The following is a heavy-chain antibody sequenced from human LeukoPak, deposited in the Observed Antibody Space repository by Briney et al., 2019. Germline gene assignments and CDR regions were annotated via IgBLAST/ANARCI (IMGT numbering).Heavy chain of an antibody. CDR1: GFTFSSYW. CDR2: IKQDGSEK. CDR3: ARDTQDWLPYYFDY. V-gene: IGHV3-7*01. Sequence: QPGGSLRLSCAASGFTFSSYWMSWVRQAPGKGLEWVANIKQDGSEKYYVDSVKGRFTISRDNAKNSLYLQMNSLRAEDTAVYYCARDTQDWLPYYFDYWGQGTLVTVSS. J-gene: IGHJ4*02. D-gene: IGHD3-9*01.